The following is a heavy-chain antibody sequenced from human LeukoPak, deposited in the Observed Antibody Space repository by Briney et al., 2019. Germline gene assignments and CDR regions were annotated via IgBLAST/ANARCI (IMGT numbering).Heavy chain of an antibody. CDR3: ARHSGYGDYPLDY. CDR1: GGSFSGYY. Sequence: SETLSLTCAVYGGSFSGYYWSWIRQPPGKGLEWIGEINHSGSTNYNPSPKSRVTISVDTSKNQFSLKLSSVTAADTAVYYCARHSGYGDYPLDYWGQGMLVTVSS. CDR2: INHSGST. V-gene: IGHV4-34*01. D-gene: IGHD4-17*01. J-gene: IGHJ4*02.